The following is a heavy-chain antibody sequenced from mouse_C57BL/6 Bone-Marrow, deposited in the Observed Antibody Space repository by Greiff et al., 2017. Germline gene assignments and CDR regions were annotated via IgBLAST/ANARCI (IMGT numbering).Heavy chain of an antibody. Sequence: VQLQQSGAGLVQPGASVKLSCKASGYTFTSYWMHWVNQRPGQGLEWIGIINTDGGSTNYNETFKSQAIMTVDKSSSIAYMQLSSLTSEDAAVYDCARGDEVGIWYVDYWGKGTPVTVSS. J-gene: IGHJ1*03. D-gene: IGHD2-13*01. CDR3: ARGDEVGIWYVDY. CDR2: INTDGGST. CDR1: GYTFTSYW. V-gene: IGHV1-64*01.